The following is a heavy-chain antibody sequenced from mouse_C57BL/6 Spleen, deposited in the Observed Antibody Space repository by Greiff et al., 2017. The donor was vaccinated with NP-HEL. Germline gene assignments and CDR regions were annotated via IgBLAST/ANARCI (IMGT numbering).Heavy chain of an antibody. CDR1: GYAFSSYW. CDR2: IYPGDGDS. CDR3: ARGVDYEWFAY. D-gene: IGHD2-4*01. J-gene: IGHJ3*01. Sequence: QVQLQQSGAELVKPGASVKISCKASGYAFSSYWMNWVKQRPGKGLEWIGQIYPGDGDSNYNGKFKGKATLTADKSSSTAYMQLSSLTSEDSAVYFCARGVDYEWFAYWGQGTLVTVSA. V-gene: IGHV1-80*01.